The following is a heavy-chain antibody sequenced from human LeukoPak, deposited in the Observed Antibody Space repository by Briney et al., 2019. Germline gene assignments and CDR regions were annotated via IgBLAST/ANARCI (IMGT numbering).Heavy chain of an antibody. CDR1: GFTFSSYS. V-gene: IGHV3-21*01. J-gene: IGHJ4*02. D-gene: IGHD6-13*01. CDR2: ISSSSSYI. CDR3: ARDSSPGGY. Sequence: PGRSLRLSCAASGFTFSSYSMNWVRQAPGKGLEWVSSISSSSSYIYCADSVKGRFTISRDNAKNSLYLQMNSLRAEDTAVYYCARDSSPGGYWGQGTLVTVSS.